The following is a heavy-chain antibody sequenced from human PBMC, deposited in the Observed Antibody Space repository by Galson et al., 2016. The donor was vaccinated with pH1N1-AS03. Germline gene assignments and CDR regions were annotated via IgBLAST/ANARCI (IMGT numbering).Heavy chain of an antibody. CDR2: IKHDGSEK. CDR3: AREKFEGAFSGAMSDY. Sequence: SLRLSCAASGFTFRNCWMSWVRQAPGKRLEWVANIKHDGSEKYSVDSVKGRFTISRDNAKNSLYPQLNSLRAEDTAVYHCAREKFEGAFSGAMSDYWGQGTLVTVSS. J-gene: IGHJ4*02. V-gene: IGHV3-7*03. CDR1: GFTFRNCW. D-gene: IGHD1-26*01.